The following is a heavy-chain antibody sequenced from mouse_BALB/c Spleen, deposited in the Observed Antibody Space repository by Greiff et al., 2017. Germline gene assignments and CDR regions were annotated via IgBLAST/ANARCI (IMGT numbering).Heavy chain of an antibody. CDR1: GYSFTGYF. CDR2: INPYNGDT. J-gene: IGHJ4*01. V-gene: IGHV1-20*02. Sequence: EVKLQQSGPELVKPGASVKISCKASGYSFTGYFMNWVMQSHGKSLEWIGRINPYNGDTFYNQKFKGKATLTVDKSSSTAHMELRSLASEDSAVYYCARGVWLRRGYAMDYWGQGTSVTVSS. D-gene: IGHD2-2*01. CDR3: ARGVWLRRGYAMDY.